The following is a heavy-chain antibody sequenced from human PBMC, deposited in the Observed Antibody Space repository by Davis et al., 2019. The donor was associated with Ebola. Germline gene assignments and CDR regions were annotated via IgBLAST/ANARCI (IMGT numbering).Heavy chain of an antibody. J-gene: IGHJ4*02. CDR2: IYSGGST. CDR1: GFTFSSYA. CDR3: ARGRDYGLDY. Sequence: GESLKISCAASGFTFSSYAMSWVRQAPGKGLEWVSVIYSGGSTYYADSVKGRFTISRDNSKNTLYLQMNSLRAEDTAVYYCARGRDYGLDYWGQGTLVTVSS. D-gene: IGHD4-17*01. V-gene: IGHV3-53*01.